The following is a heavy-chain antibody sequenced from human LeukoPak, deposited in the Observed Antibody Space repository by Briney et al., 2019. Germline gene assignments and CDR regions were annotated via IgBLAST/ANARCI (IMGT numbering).Heavy chain of an antibody. CDR2: ISYDGSNK. Sequence: GGSLRLSCAASGFTFSSYGMHWVRQAPGKGLEWVAVISYDGSNKYYADSVKGRFTISRDNSKNTLYLQMNSLRSEDTAVYYCATDYYDSSGYYSGYFDYWGQGTLVTVSS. V-gene: IGHV3-30*03. CDR1: GFTFSSYG. J-gene: IGHJ4*02. D-gene: IGHD3-22*01. CDR3: ATDYYDSSGYYSGYFDY.